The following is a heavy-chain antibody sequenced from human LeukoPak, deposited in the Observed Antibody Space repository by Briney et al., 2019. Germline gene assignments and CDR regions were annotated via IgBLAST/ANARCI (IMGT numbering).Heavy chain of an antibody. V-gene: IGHV3-7*05. CDR1: GLTFGDYW. CDR3: ATYWRYFDWLLSDI. Sequence: GGSLRLSCEASGLTFGDYWMTGVRQAPGKGLECVANIKQDGSENHYVDSVKGRFTISRDNAKNSLSLQMNSLRAEDTAVYYCATYWRYFDWLLSDIWGLGTMVTVSS. J-gene: IGHJ3*02. D-gene: IGHD3-9*01. CDR2: IKQDGSEN.